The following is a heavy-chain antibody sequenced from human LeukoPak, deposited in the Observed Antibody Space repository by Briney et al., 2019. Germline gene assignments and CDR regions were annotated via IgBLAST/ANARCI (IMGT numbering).Heavy chain of an antibody. CDR1: GFTFSSYA. CDR3: AKDSFSSSWYHPIDY. J-gene: IGHJ4*02. CDR2: ISGSGGST. D-gene: IGHD6-13*01. V-gene: IGHV3-23*01. Sequence: GGSLRLTCAASGFTFSSYAMSWVRQAPGKGLEWVSAISGSGGSTYYADSVKGRFTISRDNSKNTLYLQMNSLRAEDTAVYYCAKDSFSSSWYHPIDYWGQGTLVTVSS.